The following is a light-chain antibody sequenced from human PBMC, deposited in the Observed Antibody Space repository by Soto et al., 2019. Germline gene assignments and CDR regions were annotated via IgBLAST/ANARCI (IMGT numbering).Light chain of an antibody. CDR2: ATS. CDR1: QSVGNN. CDR3: QQYGDWPLT. V-gene: IGKV3-15*01. J-gene: IGKJ4*02. Sequence: EIVLTQSPATLSVSPGERATLSCRASQSVGNNFAWYQQKRGQAPRLLIFATSTRATGVPARFSGSGSGTEFTLTISSLQSEDFAVYYCQQYGDWPLTFGGGAKVEIE.